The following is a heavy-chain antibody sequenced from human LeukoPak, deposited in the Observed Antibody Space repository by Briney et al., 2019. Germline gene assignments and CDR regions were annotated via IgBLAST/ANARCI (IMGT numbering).Heavy chain of an antibody. CDR3: ARDHWNYHAFDY. Sequence: PGGSLRLSCAASGFLFSDNYMHWLRKAPGKGLEWVSVLYTGGSTYYADSGKGRFTISRDNSKNTLYLQMNSLRVEDTAVYYCARDHWNYHAFDYWGQGTLVTVSS. D-gene: IGHD1-7*01. J-gene: IGHJ4*02. V-gene: IGHV3-53*01. CDR1: GFLFSDNY. CDR2: LYTGGST.